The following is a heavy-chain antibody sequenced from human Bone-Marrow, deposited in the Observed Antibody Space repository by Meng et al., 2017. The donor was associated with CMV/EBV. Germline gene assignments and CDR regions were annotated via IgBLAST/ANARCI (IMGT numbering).Heavy chain of an antibody. V-gene: IGHV3-53*01. CDR3: ARGAPRKYYYYRMDV. CDR2: IYSGGST. Sequence: GGSLRLSCAASGFTVSSNYMSWVRQAPGKGLKWVSVIYSGGSTYYADSVKGRFTISRDNSKNTLYLQMNSLRAEDTAVYYCARGAPRKYYYYRMDVWGQGTTVTVSS. J-gene: IGHJ6*02. D-gene: IGHD1-14*01. CDR1: GFTVSSNY.